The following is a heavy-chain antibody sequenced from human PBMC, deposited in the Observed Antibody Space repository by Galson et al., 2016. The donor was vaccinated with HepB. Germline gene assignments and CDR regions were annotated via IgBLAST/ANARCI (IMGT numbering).Heavy chain of an antibody. D-gene: IGHD3-10*01. CDR3: VRQDFGYYGGDV. Sequence: SLRLSCAASGFTFSSYGFHWVRQAPGKGLEWVAVIWFDGTKKDYVDSVKGRFIISRDNSKNTLYLQMNSLRAEDTSTYYCVRQDFGYYGGDVWGKGTTGTVSS. CDR1: GFTFSSYG. CDR2: IWFDGTKK. J-gene: IGHJ6*04. V-gene: IGHV3-33*01.